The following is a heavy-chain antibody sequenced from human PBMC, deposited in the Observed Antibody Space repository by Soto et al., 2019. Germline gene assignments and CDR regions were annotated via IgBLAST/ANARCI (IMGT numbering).Heavy chain of an antibody. Sequence: ETLSLTCTVSGGSISSYYWSWIRQPPGKGLEWIGYIYYSGSTNYNPSLKSRVTISVDTSKNQFSLKLSSVTAADTAVYYCARHRYGGYSYVTSLDYWGQGTLVTVSS. CDR3: ARHRYGGYSYVTSLDY. J-gene: IGHJ4*02. CDR1: GGSISSYY. V-gene: IGHV4-59*08. D-gene: IGHD5-18*01. CDR2: IYYSGST.